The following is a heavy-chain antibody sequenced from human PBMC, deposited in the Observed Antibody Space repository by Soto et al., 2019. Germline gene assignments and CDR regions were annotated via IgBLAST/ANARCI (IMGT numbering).Heavy chain of an antibody. Sequence: PGGSLRLSCAASGFTFSSYAMSWVRQAPGKGLEWVSEISGSGGSIYYADSVKGRFTISRDNAKNSLYLQMNSLRAEDTAVYYCPREGDSSGWYNWFDPWGQGTLVTVSS. CDR3: PREGDSSGWYNWFDP. J-gene: IGHJ5*02. D-gene: IGHD3-22*01. CDR1: GFTFSSYA. CDR2: ISGSGGSI. V-gene: IGHV3-23*01.